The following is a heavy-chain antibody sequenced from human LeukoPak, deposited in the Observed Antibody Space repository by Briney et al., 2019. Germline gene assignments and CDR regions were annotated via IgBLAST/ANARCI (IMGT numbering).Heavy chain of an antibody. D-gene: IGHD6-19*01. CDR1: GGSISGYY. Sequence: ETLSLTCTVSGGSISGYYWSWIRQPAGEGLEWIGRIYSTGSTNYNPSLKSRITMSADTSKNQVSLKLSSVTAADTAVYYCATTNSGWYYFDYWGQGTLVTVSS. J-gene: IGHJ4*02. V-gene: IGHV4-4*07. CDR2: IYSTGST. CDR3: ATTNSGWYYFDY.